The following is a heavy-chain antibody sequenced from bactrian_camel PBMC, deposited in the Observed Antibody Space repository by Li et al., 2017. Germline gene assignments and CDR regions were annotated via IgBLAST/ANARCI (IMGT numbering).Heavy chain of an antibody. J-gene: IGHJ4*01. V-gene: IGHV3S59*01. CDR3: AVRRGISFLLSCPLDVSLYTL. CDR2: TGGGST. CDR1: GYIYSRRC. D-gene: IGHD2*01. Sequence: DVQLVESGGGSVQAGGSLRLSCAASGYIYSRRCMGWFRQAPGKEREGVAATGGGSTYYADSVKGRFTISQDKPANTVHLQMNSLKPEDTAMYYCAVRRGISFLLSCPLDVSLYTLWGKGTQVTVS.